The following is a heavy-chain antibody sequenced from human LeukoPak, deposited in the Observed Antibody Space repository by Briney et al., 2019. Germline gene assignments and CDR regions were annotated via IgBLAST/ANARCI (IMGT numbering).Heavy chain of an antibody. CDR2: ISGGGDT. V-gene: IGHV3-53*01. Sequence: GGSLRLSCAASGFTVSTNFVSWVRQAPGKGLEWVSVISGGGDTYYEDSVRGRFTISRDNSKNTVYLQMNSLRAEDTAVYFCAREIRGRWLQMGYFDFWGQGTLVTVSS. CDR1: GFTVSTNF. CDR3: AREIRGRWLQMGYFDF. J-gene: IGHJ4*02. D-gene: IGHD5-24*01.